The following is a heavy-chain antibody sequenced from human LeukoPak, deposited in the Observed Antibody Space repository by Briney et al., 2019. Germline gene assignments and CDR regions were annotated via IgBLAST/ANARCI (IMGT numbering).Heavy chain of an antibody. V-gene: IGHV1-3*01. J-gene: IGHJ5*02. CDR3: AREGVQYYDFWSGYYWFDP. D-gene: IGHD3-3*01. CDR2: INAGNGNT. Sequence: ASVKVSCKASGYTFTSYAMHWVRQAPGQRLEWMGWINAGNGNTKYSQKFQDRVTITRDTSASTAYMELSSLRSEDTAVYYCAREGVQYYDFWSGYYWFDPWGQGTLVTVSS. CDR1: GYTFTSYA.